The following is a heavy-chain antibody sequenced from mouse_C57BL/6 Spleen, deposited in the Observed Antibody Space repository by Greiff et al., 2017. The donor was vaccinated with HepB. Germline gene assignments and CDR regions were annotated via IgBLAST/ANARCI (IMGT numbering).Heavy chain of an antibody. D-gene: IGHD1-1*01. V-gene: IGHV1-80*01. Sequence: QVQLQQSGAELVKPGASVKISCKASGYAFSSYWMNWVKQRPGKGLEWIGQIYPGDGDTNYNGKFKGKATLTADKSTSTAYMQLSSLTSEDSAVYFCARGPSYYYGSSSDYWGQGTTLTVSS. J-gene: IGHJ2*01. CDR1: GYAFSSYW. CDR2: IYPGDGDT. CDR3: ARGPSYYYGSSSDY.